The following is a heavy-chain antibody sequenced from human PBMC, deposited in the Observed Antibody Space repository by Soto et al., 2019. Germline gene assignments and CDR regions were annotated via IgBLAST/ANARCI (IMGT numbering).Heavy chain of an antibody. V-gene: IGHV1-3*01. J-gene: IGHJ4*02. CDR3: ATTIKYGVITTCDY. Sequence: FPYYCLHIMREDLGQRLEWMGWINAGNGNTKYSQKFQGRVTITRDMSTSTAYMELSSLRSEDTAVYYCATTIKYGVITTCDYWGQGTLVTVS. CDR1: FPYYC. D-gene: IGHD3-22*01. CDR2: INAGNGNT.